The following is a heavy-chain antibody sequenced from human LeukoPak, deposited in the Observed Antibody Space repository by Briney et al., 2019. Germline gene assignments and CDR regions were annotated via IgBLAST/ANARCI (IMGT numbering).Heavy chain of an antibody. CDR2: ISYDGSNK. J-gene: IGHJ4*02. D-gene: IGHD1-26*01. Sequence: PGGSLRLSCAASGFTFSSYGMHWVRQAPGKGLEWVAVISYDGSNKHYADSVKGRFTISRDNSKNTLYLQMNSLRAEDTAVYYCAKNSGSFPIHYFDYWGQGTLVTVSS. CDR1: GFTFSSYG. V-gene: IGHV3-30*18. CDR3: AKNSGSFPIHYFDY.